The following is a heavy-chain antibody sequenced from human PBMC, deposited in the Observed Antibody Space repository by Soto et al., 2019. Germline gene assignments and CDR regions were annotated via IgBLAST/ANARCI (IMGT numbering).Heavy chain of an antibody. CDR3: ARMDCSGGSCYSLHRYYYYYGMDV. Sequence: QVQLVEAGGGLGKPGGSLRLSCAASGFTFSDYYMSWIREAPGKGLEGGAYISSSSSYTNHAESVKGRFTIPRDNAKNSLYLQMNSLRAEDTAVYYCARMDCSGGSCYSLHRYYYYYGMDVWGQGTTVTVSS. CDR2: ISSSSSYT. CDR1: GFTFSDYY. V-gene: IGHV3-11*06. D-gene: IGHD2-15*01. J-gene: IGHJ6*02.